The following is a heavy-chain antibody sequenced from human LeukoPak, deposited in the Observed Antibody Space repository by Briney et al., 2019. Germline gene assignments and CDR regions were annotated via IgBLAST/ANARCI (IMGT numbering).Heavy chain of an antibody. V-gene: IGHV4-34*01. Sequence: PSETLSLTCAVSGGSFSGYYWSWIRQPPGKGLEWIGEINHSGSTNYYPSLKSRVTISVDTSKNQFSLKLSSVTAADTAVYYCARGLLWFGELFFDYWGQGTLVTVSS. J-gene: IGHJ4*02. CDR3: ARGLLWFGELFFDY. CDR2: INHSGST. D-gene: IGHD3-10*01. CDR1: GGSFSGYY.